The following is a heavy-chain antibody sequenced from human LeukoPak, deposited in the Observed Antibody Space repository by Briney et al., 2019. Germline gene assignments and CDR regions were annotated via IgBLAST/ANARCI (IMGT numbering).Heavy chain of an antibody. CDR3: ARGSRVRGVENNWFDP. CDR2: IYTSGST. V-gene: IGHV4-4*09. CDR1: GGSISSYY. J-gene: IGHJ5*02. Sequence: SETLSLTCTVSGGSISSYYWSWIRQPPGKGLEWIGYIYTSGSTNYNPSLKSRVTISVDTSKNQFSLRLSSVTAADTAVYYCARGSRVRGVENNWFDPWGQGTLVTVSS. D-gene: IGHD3-10*01.